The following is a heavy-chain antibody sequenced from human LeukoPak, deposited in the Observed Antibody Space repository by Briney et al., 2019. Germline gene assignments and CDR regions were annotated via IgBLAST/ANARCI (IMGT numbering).Heavy chain of an antibody. D-gene: IGHD3-3*01. CDR1: GFTFSSYW. CDR3: ARDHSHDFWSGYLDY. V-gene: IGHV3-7*01. J-gene: IGHJ4*02. Sequence: PGGSLRLSXAASGFTFSSYWMSWVRQAPGKGLEWVANIKQDGSEKYYVDSVKGRFTISRDNAKNSLYLQMNSLRAEDTAVYYCARDHSHDFWSGYLDYWGQGTLVTVSS. CDR2: IKQDGSEK.